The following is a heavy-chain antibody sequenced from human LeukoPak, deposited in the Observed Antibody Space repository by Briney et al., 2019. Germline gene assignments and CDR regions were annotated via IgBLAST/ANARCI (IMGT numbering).Heavy chain of an antibody. Sequence: SETLSLTCAVYGGSFSGYYWSWIRQPPGKGLEWIGEINHSGSTNYNPSLKSRVTMSVDTSKNQFSLKLSSVTAADTAVYYCARANPGDSSGWYQYYFDYWGQGTLVTVSS. D-gene: IGHD6-19*01. V-gene: IGHV4-34*01. J-gene: IGHJ4*02. CDR2: INHSGST. CDR3: ARANPGDSSGWYQYYFDY. CDR1: GGSFSGYY.